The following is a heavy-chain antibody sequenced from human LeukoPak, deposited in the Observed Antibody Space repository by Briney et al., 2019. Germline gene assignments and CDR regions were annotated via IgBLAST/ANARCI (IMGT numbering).Heavy chain of an antibody. V-gene: IGHV4-34*01. CDR1: GGSFSGYY. CDR2: INHSGST. D-gene: IGHD5-12*01. CDR3: ARCIVATVIDY. Sequence: RPSETLSLTCAVYGGSFSGYYWSWIRQPPGKGLEWIGEINHSGSTNYNPSLKSRVTISVDTSKDQFSLKLSSVTAADTAVYYCARCIVATVIDYWAREPWSPSPQ. J-gene: IGHJ4*02.